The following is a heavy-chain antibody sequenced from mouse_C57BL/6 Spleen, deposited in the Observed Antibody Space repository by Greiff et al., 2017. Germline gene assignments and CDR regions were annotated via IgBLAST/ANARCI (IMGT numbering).Heavy chain of an antibody. CDR1: GYAFSSSW. Sequence: QVQLQQSGPELVKPGASVKISCKASGYAFSSSWMNWVKQRPGKGLEWIGRIYPGDGDTNYNGKFKGKATLTADKSSSTAYMQLSSLTSEDSAVXFCATIYYGNSAWFAYWGQGTLVTVSA. D-gene: IGHD2-1*01. CDR3: ATIYYGNSAWFAY. J-gene: IGHJ3*01. V-gene: IGHV1-82*01. CDR2: IYPGDGDT.